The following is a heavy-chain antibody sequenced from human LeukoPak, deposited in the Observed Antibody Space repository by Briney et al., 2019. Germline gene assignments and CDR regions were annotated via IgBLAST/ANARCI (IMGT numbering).Heavy chain of an antibody. CDR1: GFSFSNFY. Sequence: GGSLRLSCAASGFSFSNFYMSWIRQAPGMGLEWISYIGTRSNPIYYADSVKGRFTVSRDDAKNSLYLQMNSLRDEDTAVYFCAREARGSGRDFDYWGQGILVTVSS. CDR3: AREARGSGRDFDY. CDR2: IGTRSNPI. J-gene: IGHJ4*02. V-gene: IGHV3-11*01. D-gene: IGHD1-26*01.